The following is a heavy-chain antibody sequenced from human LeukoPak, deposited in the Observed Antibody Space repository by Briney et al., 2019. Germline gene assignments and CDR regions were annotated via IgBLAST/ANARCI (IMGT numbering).Heavy chain of an antibody. V-gene: IGHV4-59*01. D-gene: IGHD2-2*01. CDR3: ARVVPANYYYMDV. CDR2: IYYSGST. J-gene: IGHJ6*03. Sequence: SETLSLTCTVSGGSISSYYWSWIRQPPGKGLEWIGYIYYSGSTNYNPSLKSRVTISVDTSKNQFSLKLSSVTAADTAVYYCARVVPANYYYMDVWGKGTTVTVSS. CDR1: GGSISSYY.